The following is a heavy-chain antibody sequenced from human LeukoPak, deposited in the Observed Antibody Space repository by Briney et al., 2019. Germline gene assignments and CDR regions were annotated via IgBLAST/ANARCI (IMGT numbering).Heavy chain of an antibody. CDR2: ICSGRST. CDR3: ARDRTVGYSSSWLIAEYFQH. CDR1: GFTVSSNY. J-gene: IGHJ1*01. D-gene: IGHD6-13*01. V-gene: IGHV3-53*01. Sequence: GGSLRLSCAAAGFTVSSNYMSWVRQAPGKGLEWVSVICSGRSTYYADSVKGRFTISRDNSKNTLYLQMNSLRAEDTAVYYCARDRTVGYSSSWLIAEYFQHWGQGTLVTVSS.